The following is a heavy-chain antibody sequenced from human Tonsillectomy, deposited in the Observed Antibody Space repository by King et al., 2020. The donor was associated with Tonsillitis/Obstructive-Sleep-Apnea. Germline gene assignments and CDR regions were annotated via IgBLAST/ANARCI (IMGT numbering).Heavy chain of an antibody. Sequence: VQLQQWGAGLLKPSETLSLTCAVYGGSFSGYYWSWIRQPPVKGLEWIGEINHSGSTNYNPSLKSRVTISVDTSKNQFSLKLSSVTAADTAVYYCARADGAVARNWGQGTLVTVSS. D-gene: IGHD6-19*01. J-gene: IGHJ4*02. CDR2: INHSGST. V-gene: IGHV4-34*01. CDR1: GGSFSGYY. CDR3: ARADGAVARN.